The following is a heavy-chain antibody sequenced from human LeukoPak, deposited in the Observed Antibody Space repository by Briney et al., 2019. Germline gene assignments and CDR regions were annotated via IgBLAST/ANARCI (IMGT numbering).Heavy chain of an antibody. Sequence: PGGSLRLSCAASGFTFSSYAMSWVRQAPGKGLEWVAVIWYDGSNKYYADSVKGRFTISRDNSKNTLYLQMNSLRAEDTAVYYCAKDAINSSSHRNYFDYWGQGTLVTVSS. CDR2: IWYDGSNK. V-gene: IGHV3-33*06. D-gene: IGHD6-13*01. CDR3: AKDAINSSSHRNYFDY. CDR1: GFTFSSYA. J-gene: IGHJ4*02.